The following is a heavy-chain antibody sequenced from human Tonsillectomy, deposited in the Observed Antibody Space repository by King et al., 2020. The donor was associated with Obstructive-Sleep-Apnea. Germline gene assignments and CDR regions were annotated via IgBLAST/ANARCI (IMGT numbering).Heavy chain of an antibody. CDR2: ISWNSKNT. CDR3: VKDSGFLEWLWYFDR. J-gene: IGHJ2*01. V-gene: IGHV3-9*01. Sequence: MHWVRQSPWKGLEWCSGISWNSKNTDYADSVKGRFTISRDNAKNYLYLQMNSLRAEDTALYYCVKDSGFLEWLWYFDRWGRGTLVTVAS. D-gene: IGHD3-3*01.